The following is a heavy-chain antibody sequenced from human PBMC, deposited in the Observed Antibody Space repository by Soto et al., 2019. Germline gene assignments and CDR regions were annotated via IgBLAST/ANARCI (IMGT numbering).Heavy chain of an antibody. Sequence: GASVKVSCKGSGYTFTSYDINWVRQATGQGLEWKGWKKPNSGNTGYAQMFQGRVTMTRNTSISTAYIELSSLRSEDTAVYYCARGASGNTYYDFWSGRYYMDVWGKGTTVTVSS. CDR1: GYTFTSYD. J-gene: IGHJ6*03. CDR3: ARGASGNTYYDFWSGRYYMDV. CDR2: KKPNSGNT. V-gene: IGHV1-8*01. D-gene: IGHD3-3*01.